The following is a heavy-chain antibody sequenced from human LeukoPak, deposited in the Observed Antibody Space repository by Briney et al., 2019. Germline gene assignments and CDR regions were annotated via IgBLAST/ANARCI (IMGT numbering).Heavy chain of an antibody. CDR1: GGTFSSYA. V-gene: IGHV1-69*05. CDR2: IIPIFGTA. J-gene: IGHJ5*02. Sequence: ASVKVSCKASGGTFSSYAISWVRQAPGQGLEWMGGIIPIFGTANYAQKFQGRVTITTDESTSTAYMELSSLRSEETAVYYCAKNYGGNINWFDPWGQGTLVTVSS. D-gene: IGHD4-23*01. CDR3: AKNYGGNINWFDP.